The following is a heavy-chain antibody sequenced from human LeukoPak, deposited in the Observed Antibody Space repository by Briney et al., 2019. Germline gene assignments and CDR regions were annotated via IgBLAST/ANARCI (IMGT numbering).Heavy chain of an antibody. D-gene: IGHD2-21*02. CDR1: GHTFTGYY. J-gene: IGHJ4*02. CDR2: INPNSGGT. Sequence: ASVKVSCKASGHTFTGYYMHWVRQAPGQGLEWMGWINPNSGGTNYAQKFQGRVTMTRDTSISTAYMELSRLRSDDTAVYYCARVFLKAYCGGDCYGHYFDYWGQGTLVTVSS. V-gene: IGHV1-2*02. CDR3: ARVFLKAYCGGDCYGHYFDY.